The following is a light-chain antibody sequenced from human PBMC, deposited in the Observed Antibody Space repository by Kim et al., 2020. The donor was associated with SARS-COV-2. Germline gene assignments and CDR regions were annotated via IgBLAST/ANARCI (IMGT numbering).Light chain of an antibody. J-gene: IGLJ2*01. Sequence: KTLTTSCTRSSGSSASNYVQWYQQRPGSAPTTVIYEDNQRPSGVPARFSGSIDSSSNSASLTISGLKTEDEADYYCQSYDSSNHVVFGGGTQLTVL. CDR3: QSYDSSNHVV. CDR1: SGSSASNY. V-gene: IGLV6-57*03. CDR2: EDN.